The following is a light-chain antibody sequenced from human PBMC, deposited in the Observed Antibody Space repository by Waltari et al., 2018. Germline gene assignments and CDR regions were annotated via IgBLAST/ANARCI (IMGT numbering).Light chain of an antibody. CDR1: NIGSNS. J-gene: IGLJ2*01. Sequence: SYVVTQSPSVSVAPGETARITCGGDNIGSNSVHWYPQRPGQAPVLVISYDSDRPSGIPERFSGSNSGNTATLTISWVEADDEADYYCLVWHSTTDHHGVFGGGTKLTVL. V-gene: IGLV3-21*04. CDR3: LVWHSTTDHHGV. CDR2: YDS.